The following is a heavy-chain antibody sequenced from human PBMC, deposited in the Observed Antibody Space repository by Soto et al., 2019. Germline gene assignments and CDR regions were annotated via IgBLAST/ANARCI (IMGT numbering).Heavy chain of an antibody. CDR3: AKFPKGVYWYFDL. D-gene: IGHD2-8*01. J-gene: IGHJ2*01. V-gene: IGHV3-23*01. Sequence: GGSLILSSGASGVTFGSYAVSLVRQAPGKGLEWVSAISGSGGSTYYADSVKGRFTISRDNSKNTLYLQMNSLRAEDTAVYYCAKFPKGVYWYFDLWGRGTLVTVSS. CDR2: ISGSGGST. CDR1: GVTFGSYA.